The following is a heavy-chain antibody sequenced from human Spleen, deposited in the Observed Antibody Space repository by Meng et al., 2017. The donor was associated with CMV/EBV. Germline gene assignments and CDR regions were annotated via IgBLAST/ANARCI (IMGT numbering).Heavy chain of an antibody. D-gene: IGHD3-22*01. CDR2: INPNSGGT. Sequence: ASVKVSCKASGYTFTGYYTYWVRQAPGQGLEWMGWINPNSGGTNYEQRFQGRVTMTRDTSISTAYMELSSLRSDDTAVYYCARDSWRYYDATGFAGDGDYNGMDVWGQGTTVTVSS. CDR1: GYTFTGYY. J-gene: IGHJ6*02. CDR3: ARDSWRYYDATGFAGDGDYNGMDV. V-gene: IGHV1-2*02.